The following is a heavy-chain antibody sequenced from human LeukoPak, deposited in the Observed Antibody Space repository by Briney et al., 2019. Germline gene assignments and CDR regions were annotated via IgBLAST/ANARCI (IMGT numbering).Heavy chain of an antibody. V-gene: IGHV4-59*01. J-gene: IGHJ6*03. CDR1: GGSISNYY. CDR2: IYYSGST. D-gene: IGHD2-8*02. CDR3: ARGWGRQVLDYYYYMDV. Sequence: PSETLSLTCTVSGGSISNYYWSWIRQPPGKGLEWIGYIYYSGSTNYNPSLKSRVTISVDTSKNQFSLKLSSVTAADTAVYYCARGWGRQVLDYYYYMDVWGKGTTVTVSS.